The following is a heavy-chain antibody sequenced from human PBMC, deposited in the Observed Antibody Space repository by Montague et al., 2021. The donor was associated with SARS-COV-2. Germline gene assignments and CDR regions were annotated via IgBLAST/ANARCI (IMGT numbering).Heavy chain of an antibody. CDR2: IHYSGST. CDR1: GGSISSSSYY. V-gene: IGHV4-39*07. J-gene: IGHJ5*02. CDR3: ARDLRRGFDP. D-gene: IGHD3-10*01. Sequence: SETLSLTCTVSGGSISSSSYYWGWIRQPPGKGLEWIGSIHYSGSTYYNPSLKSRVTMSVDTSKNQFSLKLSSVTAADTAVYYCARDLRRGFDPWGQGTLVTVSS.